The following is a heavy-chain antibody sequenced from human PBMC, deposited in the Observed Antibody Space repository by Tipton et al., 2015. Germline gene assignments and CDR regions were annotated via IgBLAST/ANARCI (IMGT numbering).Heavy chain of an antibody. J-gene: IGHJ4*02. V-gene: IGHV4-59*07. CDR1: GGSIRRFY. D-gene: IGHD3-10*01. CDR2: ISYSGST. Sequence: TLSLTCTVSGGSIRRFYWSWIRQPPGKGLEWIGYISYSGSTNYNTSLKSRVTISVDTPKNQFSLKLSSVTAADTAVYYCARYTAYGSGIYTYYFDYWGQGTLVTVSS. CDR3: ARYTAYGSGIYTYYFDY.